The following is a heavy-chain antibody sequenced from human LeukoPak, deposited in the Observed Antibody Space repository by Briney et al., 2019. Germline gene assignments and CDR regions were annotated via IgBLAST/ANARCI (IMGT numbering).Heavy chain of an antibody. D-gene: IGHD3-10*01. CDR3: ARAFTPGIRKALWIGDSL. Sequence: GGSLRLSCAASGFTFSSYSMNWVRQAPGKGLEWLAVVSAHGLDKFYASSVRGRFTISKDTSKNTLSLQMNSLRSDDSGVYYCARAFTPGIRKALWIGDSLWDQGTLVTVSS. CDR2: VSAHGLDK. J-gene: IGHJ4*02. CDR1: GFTFSSYS. V-gene: IGHV3-30*03.